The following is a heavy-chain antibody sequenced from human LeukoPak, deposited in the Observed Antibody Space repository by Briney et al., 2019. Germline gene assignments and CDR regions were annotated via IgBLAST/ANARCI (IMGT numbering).Heavy chain of an antibody. CDR1: GFTVSSNY. CDR3: ARSHSSSWLYYFEY. J-gene: IGHJ4*02. V-gene: IGHV3-66*01. Sequence: GGSLRLSYAAYGFTVSSNYMSWVRQAPGKGLEWVTVIYSGGSKQYADSVKGRFTISRDNSKKTLYLQMDSLRAEDTAVYYCARSHSSSWLYYFEYWGQGTLVTVSS. CDR2: IYSGGSK. D-gene: IGHD6-13*01.